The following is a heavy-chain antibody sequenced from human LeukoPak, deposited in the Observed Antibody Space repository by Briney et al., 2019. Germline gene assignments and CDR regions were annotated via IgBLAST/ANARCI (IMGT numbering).Heavy chain of an antibody. V-gene: IGHV1-46*01. CDR1: GYTFTSYY. J-gene: IGHJ5*02. CDR3: ARQGCSSTSCYELWWFDP. D-gene: IGHD2-2*01. CDR2: INPSGGST. Sequence: ASVKVSCKASGYTFTSYYMHWVRQAPGQGLEGMGIINPSGGSTSYAQKFQGRVTMTRDTSTSTVYMELSSLRSEDTAVYYCARQGCSSTSCYELWWFDPWGQGTLVTVSS.